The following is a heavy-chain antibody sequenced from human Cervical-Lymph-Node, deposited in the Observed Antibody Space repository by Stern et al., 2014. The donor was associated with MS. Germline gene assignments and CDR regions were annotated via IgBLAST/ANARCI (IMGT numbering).Heavy chain of an antibody. J-gene: IGHJ3*02. V-gene: IGHV1-18*01. D-gene: IGHD2-2*01. CDR2: IIAYNGNT. CDR1: GYTFTSYG. Sequence: QVQLVESGAEVKKPGASVKVSCKASGYTFTSYGISWVRQAPGHGLEWMGCIIAYNGNTNYAPKLQCRFTMTTDTSTSTAYMELRSLRSDDTAVYYCARGLLCSENAFDIWGQGTMVTVSS. CDR3: ARGLLCSENAFDI.